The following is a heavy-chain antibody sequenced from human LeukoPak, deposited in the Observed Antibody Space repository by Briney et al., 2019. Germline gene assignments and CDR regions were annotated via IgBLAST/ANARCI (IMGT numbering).Heavy chain of an antibody. V-gene: IGHV1-2*02. J-gene: IGHJ4*02. CDR2: INPNSGGT. CDR1: GYTFTSYG. Sequence: ASVKVSCKASGYTFTSYGISWVRQAPGQGLEWMGWINPNSGGTNYAQKFQGRVTMTRDTSISTAYMELSRLRSDDTAVYYCARDERIAAAGTVDYWGQGTLVTVSS. CDR3: ARDERIAAAGTVDY. D-gene: IGHD6-13*01.